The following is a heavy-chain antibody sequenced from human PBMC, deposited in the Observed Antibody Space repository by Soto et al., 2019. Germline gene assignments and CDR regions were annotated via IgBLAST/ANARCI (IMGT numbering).Heavy chain of an antibody. J-gene: IGHJ4*02. Sequence: QVQLVQSGAEVKKPGASVKVSCKASGYTFTSYDINWVRQATGQGLEWMGGINPNRGNTGYAQKFQGRVTMTRNTSISTAYMDLRSLRSEDTAVYYCARDKVRAVDYWGPGPLVTVSS. D-gene: IGHD1-26*01. CDR2: INPNRGNT. V-gene: IGHV1-8*01. CDR3: ARDKVRAVDY. CDR1: GYTFTSYD.